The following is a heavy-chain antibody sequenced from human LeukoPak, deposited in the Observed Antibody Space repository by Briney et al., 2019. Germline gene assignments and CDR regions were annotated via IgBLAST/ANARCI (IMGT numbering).Heavy chain of an antibody. V-gene: IGHV4-34*01. J-gene: IGHJ4*02. CDR2: INHSGST. Sequence: PSETLSLTCAVYGGSFSGYYWSWIRQPPGKGLERIGEINHSGSTNYNPSLKSRVTISVDTSKNQFSLKLSSVTAADTAVYCCARGVGFSSSWYRYWGQGTLVTVSS. CDR1: GGSFSGYY. CDR3: ARGVGFSSSWYRY. D-gene: IGHD6-13*01.